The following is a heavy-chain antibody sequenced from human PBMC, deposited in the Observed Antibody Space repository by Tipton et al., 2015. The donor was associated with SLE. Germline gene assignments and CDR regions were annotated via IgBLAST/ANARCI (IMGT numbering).Heavy chain of an antibody. V-gene: IGHV4-4*02. D-gene: IGHD7-27*01. CDR2: IYHTGST. J-gene: IGHJ4*02. Sequence: TLSLTCVISGGSISTNSWWSWVRQSPGKGLEWLGQIYHTGSTRHNPSLKSRVTVSVDRSKNQFSLRLNSVTAADTAVYYCARGGLGSDLRGSIYFGSWGQGTLVTVSS. CDR3: ARGGLGSDLRGSIYFGS. CDR1: GGSISTNSW.